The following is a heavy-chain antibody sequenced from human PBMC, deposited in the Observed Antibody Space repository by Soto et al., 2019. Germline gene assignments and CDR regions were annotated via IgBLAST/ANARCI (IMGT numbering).Heavy chain of an antibody. V-gene: IGHV4-39*07. CDR3: ARGRWGTMIVVVGYYFDY. CDR1: GGSISSSSYY. CDR2: IYYSGST. J-gene: IGHJ4*02. D-gene: IGHD3-22*01. Sequence: SETLSLTCTVSGGSISSSSYYWGWIRQPPGKGLEWIGSIYYSGSTYYNPSLKSRVTISVDTSKNQFSLKLSSVTAAYTAVYYCARGRWGTMIVVVGYYFDYWGQGTLVTVSS.